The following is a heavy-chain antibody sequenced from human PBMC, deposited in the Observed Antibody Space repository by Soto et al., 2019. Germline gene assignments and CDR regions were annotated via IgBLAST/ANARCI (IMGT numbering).Heavy chain of an antibody. CDR3: VRGGYSKGSHLGSS. V-gene: IGHV3-7*03. CDR1: GFTFTTYW. J-gene: IGHJ6*04. D-gene: IGHD3-16*02. CDR2: IRQDGGAQ. Sequence: WGSLRLSCVASGFTFTTYWMSWVRQAPGKGLEWVANIRQDGGAQYYVDSVKGRFPISRDNAKNSVYLQMDSLRVEDTAVYYCVRGGYSKGSHLGSSWDKRIMVSVSS.